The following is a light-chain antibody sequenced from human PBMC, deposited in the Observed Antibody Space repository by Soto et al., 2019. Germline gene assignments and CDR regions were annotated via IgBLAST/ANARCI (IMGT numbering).Light chain of an antibody. CDR3: EQHSGLIT. J-gene: IGKJ5*01. CDR2: GAS. V-gene: IGKV3-11*01. Sequence: IVLTQSPATLSLSPGERATLSCRASRSVGSYLAWYQQKPGQAPRLLIYGASNRATDIPAMFSGSGSGIDFILTISSLEPEDFAIYCCEQHSGLITFGQGTRLEIK. CDR1: RSVGSY.